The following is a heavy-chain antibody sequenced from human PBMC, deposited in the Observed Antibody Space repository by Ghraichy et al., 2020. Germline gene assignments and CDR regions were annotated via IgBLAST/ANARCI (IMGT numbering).Heavy chain of an antibody. CDR3: ARSGPRFGNVLLYFDY. CDR1: EFTFSSFS. D-gene: IGHD3-10*01. V-gene: IGHV3-30-3*01. CDR2: ISYDGTNK. J-gene: IGHJ4*02. Sequence: GGSLRLSCAASEFTFSSFSMHWIRQAPGKGLEWVGVISYDGTNKYYTDSVKGRFTMSRDTSNNTVYVQMNSLRPEDTAVYYCARSGPRFGNVLLYFDYWGQGTLVTVSS.